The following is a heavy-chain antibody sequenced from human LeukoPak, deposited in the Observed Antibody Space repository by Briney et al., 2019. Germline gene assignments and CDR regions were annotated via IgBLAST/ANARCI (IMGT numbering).Heavy chain of an antibody. V-gene: IGHV4-34*01. CDR1: GGSFSGYY. Sequence: SETLSLTCAVYGGSFSGYYWSWIRQPPGKGLEWIGEINHNGSTNYNPSLKSRVTISVDTSKNQFSLKLSSVTAADTAVYYCASSGSGSRWFDPWGQGTLVTVSS. CDR2: INHNGST. CDR3: ASSGSGSRWFDP. D-gene: IGHD3-10*01. J-gene: IGHJ5*02.